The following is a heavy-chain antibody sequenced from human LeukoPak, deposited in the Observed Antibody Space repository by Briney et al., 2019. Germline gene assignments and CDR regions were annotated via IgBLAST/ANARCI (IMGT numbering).Heavy chain of an antibody. CDR2: INHSGST. CDR1: GGSISSYY. Sequence: SETLSLTCTVSGGSISSYYWSWIRQPPGKGLEWTGEINHSGSTNYNPSLKSRVTISVDTSKNQFSLKLSSVTATDTAVYYCARAGYSGSDFSVWGKGSTVTVSS. V-gene: IGHV4-34*01. D-gene: IGHD5-12*01. CDR3: ARAGYSGSDFSV. J-gene: IGHJ6*03.